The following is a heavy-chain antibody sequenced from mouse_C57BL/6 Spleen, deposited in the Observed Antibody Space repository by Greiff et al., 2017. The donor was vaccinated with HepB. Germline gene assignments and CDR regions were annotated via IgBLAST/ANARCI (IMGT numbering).Heavy chain of an antibody. CDR2: IRNKANGYTT. CDR1: GFTFTDYY. V-gene: IGHV7-3*01. J-gene: IGHJ4*01. CDR3: ARYRDYDGGVDY. Sequence: EVQLVESGGGLVQPGGSLSLSCAASGFTFTDYYMSWVRQPPGKALEWLGFIRNKANGYTTEYSASVKGRFTISRDNSQSILSLQMNALRAEDSATYYCARYRDYDGGVDYWGQGTSVTVSS. D-gene: IGHD2-4*01.